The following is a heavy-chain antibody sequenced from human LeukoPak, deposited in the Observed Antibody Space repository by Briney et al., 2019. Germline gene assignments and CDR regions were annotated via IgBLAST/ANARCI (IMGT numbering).Heavy chain of an antibody. CDR1: GGTFSSYA. CDR3: ARGGTTVVTPGVY. V-gene: IGHV1-69*04. J-gene: IGHJ4*02. D-gene: IGHD4-23*01. CDR2: IIPILGIA. Sequence: SVKVSCKASGGTFSSYAISWVRQAPGQGLEWMGRIIPILGIANYAQKFQGRVTITADKSTSTAYMELSSLRSEDTAVYYCARGGTTVVTPGVYWGQGTLVTVSS.